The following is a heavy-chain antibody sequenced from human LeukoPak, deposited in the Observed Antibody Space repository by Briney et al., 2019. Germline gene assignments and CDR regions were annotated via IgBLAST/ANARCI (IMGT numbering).Heavy chain of an antibody. J-gene: IGHJ4*02. CDR2: IKQDARET. D-gene: IGHD3-10*01. Sequence: PGGSLRLSCAASGFTFSSYAMSWVRQAPGKGLEWVANIKQDARETFYVDSVKGRFTISRDNANFFLYLEMSSLRADDTAVYYCASGSAYYGSGSRLDYWGQGTLVTVSS. CDR3: ASGSAYYGSGSRLDY. V-gene: IGHV3-7*01. CDR1: GFTFSSYA.